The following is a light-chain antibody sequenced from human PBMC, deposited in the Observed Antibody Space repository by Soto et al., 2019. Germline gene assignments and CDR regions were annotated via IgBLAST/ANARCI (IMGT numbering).Light chain of an antibody. V-gene: IGKV4-1*01. CDR1: QSVLYSSNNKNY. CDR2: WAS. Sequence: DIVMTQSPDSLAVSLGERDTINCKSSQSVLYSSNNKNYLAGYQQKPGQPPKLLIYWASTRESGVPDRFSGSGSGTDFTLTISSLQAEDVAVYYCQQYYSTPPTFGPGTKVDIK. CDR3: QQYYSTPPT. J-gene: IGKJ3*01.